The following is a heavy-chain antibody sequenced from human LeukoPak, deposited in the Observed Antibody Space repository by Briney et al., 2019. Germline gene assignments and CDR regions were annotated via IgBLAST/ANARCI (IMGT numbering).Heavy chain of an antibody. CDR1: GGSISSGDYY. Sequence: SQTLSLTCTVSGGSISSGDYYWSWIRQPPGKGLEWIGYIYYSGSTYYNPSLKSRVTISVDKSKNQFSLKLSSVTAADTAVYYCARAVILNYYDSSGYYYYYGMDVWGQGTTVTVSS. V-gene: IGHV4-30-4*08. J-gene: IGHJ6*02. CDR3: ARAVILNYYDSSGYYYYYGMDV. D-gene: IGHD3-22*01. CDR2: IYYSGST.